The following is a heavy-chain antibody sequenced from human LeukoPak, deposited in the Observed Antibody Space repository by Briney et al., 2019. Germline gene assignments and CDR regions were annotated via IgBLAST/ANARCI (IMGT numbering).Heavy chain of an antibody. D-gene: IGHD2-15*01. CDR2: ISCTGSYI. CDR3: ARVLETDCRGGSCYSGLDY. V-gene: IGHV3-21*01. Sequence: GGSLRLSCAASGFTFSSYNMNWVRQAPGRGLEWVASISCTGSYIYYAESVKGRFTISRDNTQNSLYLQMNSLRGEDTAAYYCARVLETDCRGGSCYSGLDYWGQGTLVTVSS. CDR1: GFTFSSYN. J-gene: IGHJ4*02.